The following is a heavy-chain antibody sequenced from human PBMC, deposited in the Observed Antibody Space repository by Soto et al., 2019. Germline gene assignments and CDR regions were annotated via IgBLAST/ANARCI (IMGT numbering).Heavy chain of an antibody. Sequence: GESLKISCKGSGYTFTNYWIGWVRQMPGKGLEWMGIIYPGDSDTRYSPSFQGQVTMSADKSSSTAYLQWSSLKASDTATYYCARGGGDSSRPSWGQGTLVTVSS. D-gene: IGHD6-13*01. CDR2: IYPGDSDT. CDR3: ARGGGDSSRPS. V-gene: IGHV5-51*01. CDR1: GYTFTNYW. J-gene: IGHJ5*02.